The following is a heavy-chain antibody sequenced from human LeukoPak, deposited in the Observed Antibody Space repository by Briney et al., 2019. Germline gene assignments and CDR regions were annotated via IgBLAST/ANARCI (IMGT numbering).Heavy chain of an antibody. CDR1: GGSFSGYY. CDR2: INHSGST. CDR3: ARGQVLRYFDWSLNWFDP. Sequence: SETLSLTCAVYGGSFSGYYWSWIRQPPGKGLEWIGEINHSGSTNYNPSLKSRVTISVDTSKNQFSLKLSSVTAADTAVYYCARGQVLRYFDWSLNWFDPWGQGTLVTVSS. V-gene: IGHV4-34*01. D-gene: IGHD3-9*01. J-gene: IGHJ5*02.